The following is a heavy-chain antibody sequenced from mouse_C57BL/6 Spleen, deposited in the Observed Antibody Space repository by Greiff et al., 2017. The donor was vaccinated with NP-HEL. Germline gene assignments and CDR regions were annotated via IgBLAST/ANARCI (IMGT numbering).Heavy chain of an antibody. D-gene: IGHD1-1*01. V-gene: IGHV2-2*01. Sequence: VKLQQSGPGLVQPSQSLSITCTVSGFSLTSYGVHWVRQSPGKGLEWLGVIWSGGSTDYNAAFISRLSISKDNSKSQVFFKMNSLQADDTAIYYCARNGDYYGSSYRGYFDVWGTGTTVTVSS. CDR2: IWSGGST. J-gene: IGHJ1*03. CDR3: ARNGDYYGSSYRGYFDV. CDR1: GFSLTSYG.